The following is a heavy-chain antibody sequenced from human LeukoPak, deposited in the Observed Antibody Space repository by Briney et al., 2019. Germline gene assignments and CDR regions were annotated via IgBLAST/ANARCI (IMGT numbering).Heavy chain of an antibody. CDR2: MSPVSGIG. J-gene: IGHJ4*02. D-gene: IGHD2-2*01. Sequence: PAASVKVSCKASGYIFNNFDINWVRQAPGQGLEWMGWMSPVSGIGGSAQRFQGRVTLTRDTSISTAYMEVSNLRSDDTAFYYCARAPMGTAALYWGQGTLVTVSS. CDR3: ARAPMGTAALY. V-gene: IGHV1-8*01. CDR1: GYIFNNFD.